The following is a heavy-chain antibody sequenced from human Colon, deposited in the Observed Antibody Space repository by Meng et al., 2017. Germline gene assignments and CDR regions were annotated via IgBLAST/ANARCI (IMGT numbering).Heavy chain of an antibody. CDR3: ARGSGYDILAGYYDY. D-gene: IGHD3-9*01. J-gene: IGHJ4*02. Sequence: SCAASGFSFSDYPMHWVRQAPGKGLEHVSAISSNGGSTWYADSVKGRFSISRDNFKNTLYLQMGSLRVEDMAVYYCARGSGYDILAGYYDYWGQGTLVTVSS. CDR2: ISSNGGST. CDR1: GFSFSDYP. V-gene: IGHV3-64*02.